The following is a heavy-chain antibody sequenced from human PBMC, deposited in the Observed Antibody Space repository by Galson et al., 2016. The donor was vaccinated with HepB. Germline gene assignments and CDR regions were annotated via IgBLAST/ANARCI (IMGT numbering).Heavy chain of an antibody. CDR3: AKGARTGATNSYYYGMDV. J-gene: IGHJ6*02. D-gene: IGHD1-1*01. Sequence: SLRLSCAASGFTFSSYAMSWVRRAPGKGLEWVSGIRGSGTSTYYADSVKGRFTISRDNSKNTLYLQMNSLRAEDTAVYYCAKGARTGATNSYYYGMDVWGQGTTVTVSS. V-gene: IGHV3-23*01. CDR2: IRGSGTST. CDR1: GFTFSSYA.